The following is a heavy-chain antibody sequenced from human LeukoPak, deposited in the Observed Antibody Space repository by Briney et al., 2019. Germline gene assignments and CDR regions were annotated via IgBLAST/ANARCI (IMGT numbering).Heavy chain of an antibody. V-gene: IGHV3-11*04. Sequence: GGSLRLSCAASGFTFSDYYMTWIRQAPGKGLEWVSYISSTGGTIYYADSVKGRFTISGDNAKISLYLHMNSLRAEDTAVYFCATGGVDILSAIKPCDLWGQGTLVTVSS. CDR1: GFTFSDYY. CDR2: ISSTGGTI. J-gene: IGHJ5*02. D-gene: IGHD5/OR15-5a*01. CDR3: ATGGVDILSAIKPCDL.